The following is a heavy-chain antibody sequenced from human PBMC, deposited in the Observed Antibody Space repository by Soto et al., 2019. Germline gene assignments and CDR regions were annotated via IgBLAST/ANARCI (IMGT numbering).Heavy chain of an antibody. J-gene: IGHJ6*02. CDR2: IDWDDDK. Sequence: SGPTLVNPTQTLTLTCTFSGVSLSTSGMCVSWIRQPPGKALEWLALIDWDDDKYYSTSLKTRLTISKDTSQNQVVPTMTNMDPVDTATYYCARIGYDFRSGHTGYCMDVWGQVTPVTVSS. CDR3: ARIGYDFRSGHTGYCMDV. V-gene: IGHV2-70*01. CDR1: GVSLSTSGMC. D-gene: IGHD3-3*01.